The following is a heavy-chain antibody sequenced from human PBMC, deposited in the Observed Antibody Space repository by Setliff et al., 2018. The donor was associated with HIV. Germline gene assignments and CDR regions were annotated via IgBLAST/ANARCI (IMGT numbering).Heavy chain of an antibody. J-gene: IGHJ6*02. V-gene: IGHV1-69*04. D-gene: IGHD2-2*01. CDR2: IIPILGIA. CDR3: ARDHCSSSGCYEYSHYGMDV. CDR1: GFPYISYG. Sequence: ASVKVSCKASGFPYISYGISWVRQAPGQGLEWMGRIIPILGIANYAQKFQGRVTITADKSTSTAYMEVSRLRSDDTAVYYCARDHCSSSGCYEYSHYGMDVWGQGTTVTVSS.